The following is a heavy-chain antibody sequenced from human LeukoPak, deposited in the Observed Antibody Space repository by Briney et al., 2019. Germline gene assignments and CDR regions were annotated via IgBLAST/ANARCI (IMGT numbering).Heavy chain of an antibody. CDR3: ARAGGYSYQLTEGGDAFDI. J-gene: IGHJ3*02. Sequence: ASVKVSCKASGYTFTSYGISWVRQAPGQGLEGMGWISAYNGNTNYAQKLQGRVTMTTDTSTSTAYMELRSLRSDDTAVYYCARAGGYSYQLTEGGDAFDIWGQGPMVTVSS. D-gene: IGHD5-18*01. CDR2: ISAYNGNT. CDR1: GYTFTSYG. V-gene: IGHV1-18*04.